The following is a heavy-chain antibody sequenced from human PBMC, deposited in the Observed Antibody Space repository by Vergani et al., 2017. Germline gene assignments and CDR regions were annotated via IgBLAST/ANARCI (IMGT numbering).Heavy chain of an antibody. CDR3: ARPVGPSAIADGYHV. CDR1: GFTLSSHA. CDR2: ISSSGSPY. V-gene: IGHV4-59*04. J-gene: IGHJ3*01. Sequence: QVQLAESGGGVVQPGRSLRLSCAGSGFTLSSHAMHWVRQAPGKGLEWIGSISSSGSPYYNPTLKSRLAFSVDTSKNLFSLRLKSVTATDTGMYYCARPVGPSAIADGYHVWGQGTMVTVS. D-gene: IGHD3-10*01.